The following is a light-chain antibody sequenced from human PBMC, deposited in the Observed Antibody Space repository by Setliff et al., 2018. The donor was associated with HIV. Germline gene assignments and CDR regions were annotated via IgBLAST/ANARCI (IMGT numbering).Light chain of an antibody. J-gene: IGLJ1*01. V-gene: IGLV1-44*01. CDR3: AAWDDSLNGFYV. CDR1: NSNVGNNP. Sequence: QSVLTQPPSASAAPGQTVTISCSGSNSNVGNNPVSWYQHLPGTAPKLVIYSNNRRPSGVPDRFSATKSGASASLAISGLQSEDEADYYCAAWDDSLNGFYVFGTGTKVTVL. CDR2: SNN.